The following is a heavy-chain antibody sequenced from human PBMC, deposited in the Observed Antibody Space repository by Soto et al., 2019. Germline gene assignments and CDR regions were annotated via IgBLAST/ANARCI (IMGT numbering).Heavy chain of an antibody. D-gene: IGHD3-9*01. J-gene: IGHJ6*02. V-gene: IGHV5-51*01. Sequence: GESLKISCKVSGYTFTSCWIGWMRQMPXKGLESMGIIDPGDSDTRYSPSFQGQVTISADKSISTAYLQWSSLKASDTAMYYCARLNPHYDIFTGYHTSSDYYVMDVCGQGTTVTVYS. CDR3: ARLNPHYDIFTGYHTSSDYYVMDV. CDR1: GYTFTSCW. CDR2: IDPGDSDT.